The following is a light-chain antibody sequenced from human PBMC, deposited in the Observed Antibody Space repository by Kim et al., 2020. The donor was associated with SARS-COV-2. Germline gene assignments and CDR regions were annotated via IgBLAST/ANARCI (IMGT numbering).Light chain of an antibody. V-gene: IGKV1-5*03. CDR3: QQYKTYKT. Sequence: PPPDGAGVTIPCRASRSISDCLTGYQQKPGKAPKLLFYRASNFQAGVPSRFIGSGSGTEFPPTISSLQPDDFGTYSCQQYKTYKTFGHGTKV. CDR2: RAS. CDR1: RSISDC. J-gene: IGKJ1*01.